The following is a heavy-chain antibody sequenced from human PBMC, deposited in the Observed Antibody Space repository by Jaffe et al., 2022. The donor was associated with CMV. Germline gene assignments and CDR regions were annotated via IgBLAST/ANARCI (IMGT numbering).Heavy chain of an antibody. Sequence: EVQLVESGGGLVQPGGSLRLSCAASGFTFSSYWMHWVRQAPGKGLVWVSRINSDGSSTSYADSAKGRFTISRDNAKNTLYLQMNSLRVEDTAVYYCARDRRWGVRYYGMDVWGQGTTVTVSS. J-gene: IGHJ6*02. CDR2: INSDGSST. CDR1: GFTFSSYW. D-gene: IGHD3-10*01. CDR3: ARDRRWGVRYYGMDV. V-gene: IGHV3-74*01.